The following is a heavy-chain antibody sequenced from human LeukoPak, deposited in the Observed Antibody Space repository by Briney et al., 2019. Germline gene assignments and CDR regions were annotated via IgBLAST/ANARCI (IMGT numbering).Heavy chain of an antibody. D-gene: IGHD2-15*01. V-gene: IGHV3-30-3*01. Sequence: PGRPLRLSCAASGFTFSSYAMHWVRQAPGKGLEWVAVISYDGSNKYYADSVKGRFTISRDNSKNTLYLQMNSLRAEDTAVYYCARDRIVVVVAATLLYWGQGTLVTVSS. CDR2: ISYDGSNK. CDR1: GFTFSSYA. CDR3: ARDRIVVVVAATLLY. J-gene: IGHJ4*02.